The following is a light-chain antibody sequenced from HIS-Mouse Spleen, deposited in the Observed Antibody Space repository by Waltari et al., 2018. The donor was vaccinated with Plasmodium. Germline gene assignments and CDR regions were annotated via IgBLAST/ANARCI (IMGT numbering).Light chain of an antibody. V-gene: IGLV1-44*01. Sequence: QSVLTQPPSASGTPGQRVTISCSGSSSNIGSNTVNWYQQLPGTAPNLLIYSNNKRPSGVPDRFSGSKSGTSASLAISWLQSEEEADYYCAAWDDSLNGVVFGGGTKLTVL. CDR3: AAWDDSLNGVV. J-gene: IGLJ2*01. CDR2: SNN. CDR1: SSNIGSNT.